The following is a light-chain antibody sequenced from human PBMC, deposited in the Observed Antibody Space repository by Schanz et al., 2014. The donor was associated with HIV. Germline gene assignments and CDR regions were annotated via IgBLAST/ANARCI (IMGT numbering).Light chain of an antibody. CDR2: EGN. Sequence: QSALTQPASVSGSPGQAITISCTEASSGVGPYNLLSWYQQQPGKAPKLIIYEGNKRPSGVSSRFSGSKSGNTASLTISGLQPEDEADYYCSSCPRGKTYVFGSGTKLTVL. CDR3: SSCPRGKTYV. V-gene: IGLV2-14*02. J-gene: IGLJ1*01. CDR1: SSGVGPYNL.